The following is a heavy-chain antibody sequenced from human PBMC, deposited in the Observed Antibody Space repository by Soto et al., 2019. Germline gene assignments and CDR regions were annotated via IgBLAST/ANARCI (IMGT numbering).Heavy chain of an antibody. D-gene: IGHD1-1*01. CDR2: ITDSGGST. V-gene: IGHV3-23*01. CDR3: AKLYWNPRYFDY. Sequence: GALGLSSADSGFSFTNVAMTWVRQAPGKGLEWVSTITDSGGSTDYADSVKGRFTISRDNSKSTLYLKMNNLRADDTAVYYCAKLYWNPRYFDYWGQGARVTVSS. CDR1: GFSFTNVA. J-gene: IGHJ4*02.